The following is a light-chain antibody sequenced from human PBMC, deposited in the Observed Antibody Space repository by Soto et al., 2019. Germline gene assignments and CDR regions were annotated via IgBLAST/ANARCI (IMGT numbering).Light chain of an antibody. V-gene: IGKV3-20*01. CDR1: QSVTCSY. CDR3: QQYGSSPLT. CDR2: GAS. Sequence: EIVLTQSPGTLSLSPGERATLSCTASQSVTCSYLAWYQQKPGQAPRLLIYGASSRATGIPDRFSGSGSGTDFTLTISRLEPEDFAVYYCQQYGSSPLTFGGGTKVEIK. J-gene: IGKJ4*01.